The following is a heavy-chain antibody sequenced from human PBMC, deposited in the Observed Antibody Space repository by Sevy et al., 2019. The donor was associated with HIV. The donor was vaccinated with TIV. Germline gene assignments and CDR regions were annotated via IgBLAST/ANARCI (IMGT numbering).Heavy chain of an antibody. CDR2: IYSGGST. CDR1: GFTVSSNY. CDR3: ARSLGITIFGVVINTDYYYYGMDV. D-gene: IGHD3-3*01. V-gene: IGHV3-53*01. Sequence: GGSLRLSCAASGFTVSSNYMSWVRQAPGMGLEWVSVIYSGGSTYYADSVKGRFTISRDNSKNTLYLQMNSLRAEDTAVYYCARSLGITIFGVVINTDYYYYGMDVWGQGTTVTVSS. J-gene: IGHJ6*02.